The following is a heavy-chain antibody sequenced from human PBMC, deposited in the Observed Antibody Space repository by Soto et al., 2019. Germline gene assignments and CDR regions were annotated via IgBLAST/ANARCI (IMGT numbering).Heavy chain of an antibody. CDR3: AKYDWGAASLRFDY. V-gene: IGHV3-23*01. CDR2: ITGTGSSA. J-gene: IGHJ4*02. CDR1: GFSFRTYA. D-gene: IGHD1-1*01. Sequence: EVQLLQSGGGLVQPGGSLRLSCVGSGFSFRTYAMSWVRQAPGKGLEWVAGITGTGSSADYADSVKGRFTISRDNSKNIPYLRLKDVSADDTAVFYCAKYDWGAASLRFDYWGQGTLVTVSS.